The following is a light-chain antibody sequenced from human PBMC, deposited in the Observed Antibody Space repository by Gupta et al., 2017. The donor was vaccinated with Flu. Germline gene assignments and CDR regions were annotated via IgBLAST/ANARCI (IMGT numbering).Light chain of an antibody. CDR2: AAS. CDR3: QQSNSTPYT. CDR1: QSISSY. J-gene: IGKJ2*01. V-gene: IGKV1-39*01. Sequence: DIQMTQSPSSLSASVGDRVTITCRASQSISSYLNWYQQKPGKAPKLLIYAASSLQSGVPSRFSGSGSGTDFTLTISSLQPEDFATYYCQQSNSTPYTFGQGTTLEIK.